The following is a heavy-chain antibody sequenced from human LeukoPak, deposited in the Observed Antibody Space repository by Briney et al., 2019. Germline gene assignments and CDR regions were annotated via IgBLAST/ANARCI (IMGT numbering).Heavy chain of an antibody. CDR2: IYYSGST. CDR1: GGSISSYY. V-gene: IGHV4-59*01. Sequence: SETLSLTCTVSGGSISSYYWSWIRQPPGKGLEWIGYIYYSGSTNYNPSLKSRVTISMDTSKNHLSLKLSSVTAADTAVYYCARVEEGYGSGRRENYYYYYMDVWGKGTTVTISS. D-gene: IGHD3-10*01. J-gene: IGHJ6*03. CDR3: ARVEEGYGSGRRENYYYYYMDV.